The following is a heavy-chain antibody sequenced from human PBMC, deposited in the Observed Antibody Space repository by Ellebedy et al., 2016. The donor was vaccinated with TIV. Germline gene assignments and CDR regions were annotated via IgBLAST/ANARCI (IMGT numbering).Heavy chain of an antibody. CDR1: GLTVSRSY. V-gene: IGHV3-53*01. Sequence: PGGSLRLSCIASGLTVSRSYMTWVRQPPGKGLEWVSVVYAGGTTYYADSVKGRFNISRDISKDTVYLHMDSLRAEDTAVYYCAREYGDGHEAFDVWGPGTMVTVSS. CDR2: VYAGGTT. CDR3: AREYGDGHEAFDV. J-gene: IGHJ3*01. D-gene: IGHD4-17*01.